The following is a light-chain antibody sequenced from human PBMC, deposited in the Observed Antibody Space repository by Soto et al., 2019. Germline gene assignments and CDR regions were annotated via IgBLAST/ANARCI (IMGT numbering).Light chain of an antibody. CDR3: QQYGSSPWT. CDR1: QSLSSSY. CDR2: GAS. J-gene: IGKJ1*01. Sequence: EFVLTQSPGTLSLSPGERATLSCRASQSLSSSYLAWCQQKPGQAPRLLIYGASSRATGIPDRFSGSGSGTDFTLTISRLEPEDFAVYYCQQYGSSPWTFGQGTKVEIK. V-gene: IGKV3-20*01.